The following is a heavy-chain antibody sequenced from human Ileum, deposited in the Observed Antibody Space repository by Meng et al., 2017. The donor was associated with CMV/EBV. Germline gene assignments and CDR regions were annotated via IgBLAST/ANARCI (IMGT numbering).Heavy chain of an antibody. CDR1: GFTFSNYW. D-gene: IGHD3-16*01. CDR2: IHIDGSDT. Sequence: GGSLRLSCTASGFTFSNYWMHWVRQAPGKGLVCVSRIHIDGSDTTYADFVKGQFTISRDNAKNTLYLQMNRLGADDTAVYYCARDGPHAGVVTAMDVWGQGTTVTVSS. V-gene: IGHV3-74*01. CDR3: ARDGPHAGVVTAMDV. J-gene: IGHJ6*02.